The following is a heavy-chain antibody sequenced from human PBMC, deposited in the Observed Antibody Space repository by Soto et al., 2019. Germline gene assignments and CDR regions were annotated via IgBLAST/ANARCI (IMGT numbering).Heavy chain of an antibody. J-gene: IGHJ4*02. Sequence: QVQLQESGPGLVKPSETLSLTCTVSGDSISRLYWSWIRQPPGKGLEWIGYIYYSGSINYNPSLKSRVTISVDPSKNQFSLRLSSVTAADTAVYYCAKPLWDTSGWKTDYWGQGTLVTVSS. V-gene: IGHV4-59*01. CDR2: IYYSGSI. CDR1: GDSISRLY. CDR3: AKPLWDTSGWKTDY. D-gene: IGHD6-19*01.